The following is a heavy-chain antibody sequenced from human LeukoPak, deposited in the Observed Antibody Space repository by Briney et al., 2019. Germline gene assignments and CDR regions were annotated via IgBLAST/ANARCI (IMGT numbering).Heavy chain of an antibody. J-gene: IGHJ4*02. CDR2: ISSSGSTI. Sequence: GGSLRLSCAASGFTFSSYEMNWVRQAPGKGLEWVSYISSSGSTIYYADSVKGRFTISRDNVKNSLYLQMNSLRAEDTAVYYCASSRLDYFDSSGYYALSGYIDYWGQGTLVTVSS. D-gene: IGHD3-22*01. CDR3: ASSRLDYFDSSGYYALSGYIDY. V-gene: IGHV3-48*03. CDR1: GFTFSSYE.